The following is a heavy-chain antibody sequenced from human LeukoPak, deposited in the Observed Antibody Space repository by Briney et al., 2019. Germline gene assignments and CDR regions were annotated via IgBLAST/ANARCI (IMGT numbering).Heavy chain of an antibody. CDR2: INPSGGST. D-gene: IGHD4-23*01. Sequence: ASVKVSCKASGYTFTDYFMNWVRQAPGQGLEWTGIINPSGGSTSYAQKFQGRVTMTRDTSTSTVYMELSSLRSEDTAVYYCARDRYDYGGKMNHWGQGTLVTVSS. CDR1: GYTFTDYF. V-gene: IGHV1-46*01. J-gene: IGHJ5*02. CDR3: ARDRYDYGGKMNH.